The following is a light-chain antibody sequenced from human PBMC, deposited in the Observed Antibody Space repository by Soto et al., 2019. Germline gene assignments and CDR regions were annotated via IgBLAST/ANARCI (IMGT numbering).Light chain of an antibody. J-gene: IGLJ2*01. Sequence: QSALTQPPSASGSLGQSVTISCTGTSSDVGVHNFVSWYQQYPGKAPKLLIYEVTKRPAGVPDRFSGSKSGNTASLTVSGLQAEDEADYYCCTDTGRDFYILGGGTKRTVL. CDR3: CTDTGRDFYI. CDR1: SSDVGVHNF. V-gene: IGLV2-8*01. CDR2: EVT.